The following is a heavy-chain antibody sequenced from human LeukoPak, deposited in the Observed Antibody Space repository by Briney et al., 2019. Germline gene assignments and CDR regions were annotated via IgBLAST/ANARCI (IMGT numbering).Heavy chain of an antibody. D-gene: IGHD6-19*01. Sequence: GGSLRLSCAAAGFTFSSDWMHWVRHAPGKGLVWVSRINRDGSGTTYADFVKGRFTISRDNAKNTLYLQMNSLRAEDTAVYYCATNPSSGWYFDYWGQGTLVTVSS. CDR3: ATNPSSGWYFDY. CDR2: INRDGSGT. CDR1: GFTFSSDW. V-gene: IGHV3-74*01. J-gene: IGHJ4*02.